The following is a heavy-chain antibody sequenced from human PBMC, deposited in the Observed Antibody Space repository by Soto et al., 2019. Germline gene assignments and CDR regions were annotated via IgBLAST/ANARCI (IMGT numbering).Heavy chain of an antibody. CDR2: IKPDGSER. Sequence: EVQLVESGGGLVQPGGSLRLSCSASGFTFGTYWMTWVRQAPGKGLECVGNIKPDGSERYYVDSVKGRFTISRDNAKNSLYLHMNSLRAEDTAVYDCATDRNWAQYWGQGTLVTVSS. J-gene: IGHJ4*02. V-gene: IGHV3-7*04. CDR1: GFTFGTYW. D-gene: IGHD7-27*01. CDR3: ATDRNWAQY.